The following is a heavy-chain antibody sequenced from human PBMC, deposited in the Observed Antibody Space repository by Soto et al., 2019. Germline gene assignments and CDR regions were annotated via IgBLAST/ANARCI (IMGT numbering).Heavy chain of an antibody. Sequence: QVQLVESGGGVVQPGRSLRLSCAASGFTFSSYGMHWVRQAPGKGLEWVAVIWYDGSNKYYADSVKGRFTIARDNTKNRMYLQMNSLRAEDTAVYYCARDVSYSYGYSGYWGQGTLVTVSS. V-gene: IGHV3-33*01. J-gene: IGHJ4*02. CDR1: GFTFSSYG. D-gene: IGHD5-18*01. CDR3: ARDVSYSYGYSGY. CDR2: IWYDGSNK.